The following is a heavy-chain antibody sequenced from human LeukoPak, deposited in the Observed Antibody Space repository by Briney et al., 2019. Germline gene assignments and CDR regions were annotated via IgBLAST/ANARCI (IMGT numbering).Heavy chain of an antibody. V-gene: IGHV4-30-2*03. CDR2: IYHSGST. D-gene: IGHD2-2*01. CDR1: GGSISSGGYY. CDR3: ARPSTSNTIDY. Sequence: PSETLSLTCTVSGGSISSGGYYWSWIRQPPGKGLEWIGYIYHSGSTYYNPSLKSRVTISVDTSKNQFSLKLSSVTAADTAVYYCARPSTSNTIDYWGQGTLVTVSS. J-gene: IGHJ4*02.